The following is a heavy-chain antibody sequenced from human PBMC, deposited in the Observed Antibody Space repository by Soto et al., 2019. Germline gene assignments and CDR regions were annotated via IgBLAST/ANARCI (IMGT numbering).Heavy chain of an antibody. CDR3: ARDRGNGYSSGWYLFPSDVFDI. CDR1: GGSISSSSYY. D-gene: IGHD6-19*01. J-gene: IGHJ3*02. V-gene: IGHV4-39*01. Sequence: PSETLALTCTVSGGSISSSSYYWGWIRQPPGKGLEWIGSIYYSGSTYYNPSLKSRVTISVDTSKNQFSLKLSSVTAADTALYYCARDRGNGYSSGWYLFPSDVFDIWAKGTMVPVSS. CDR2: IYYSGST.